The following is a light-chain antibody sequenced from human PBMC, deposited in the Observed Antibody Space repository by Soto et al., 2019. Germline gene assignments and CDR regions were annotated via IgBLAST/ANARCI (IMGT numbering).Light chain of an antibody. V-gene: IGLV1-51*02. CDR2: ENN. Sequence: QSVLTQPPSVSAAPGQKVTISCSGGSSNIGNNFVSWYQQLPGTAPKPLIFENNRRPSGIPDRFSGSKSGTSATLGITGLQTGDEADYYCGTWDGSLSAGVFGGGTKLTVL. CDR3: GTWDGSLSAGV. CDR1: SSNIGNNF. J-gene: IGLJ3*02.